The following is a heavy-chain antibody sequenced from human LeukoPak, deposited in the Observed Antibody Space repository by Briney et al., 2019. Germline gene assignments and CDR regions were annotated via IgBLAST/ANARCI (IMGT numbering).Heavy chain of an antibody. CDR2: IYTSGSS. D-gene: IGHD3-9*01. Sequence: SETLSLTCTVSGGSISSGSDYWSWIRQPAGKGLEWIGRIYTSGSSNYNPSLKSRVTISVDTSKNQFSLKLSSVTAADTAVYYCARADILTHFDYWGQGTLVTVSS. J-gene: IGHJ4*02. CDR3: ARADILTHFDY. V-gene: IGHV4-61*02. CDR1: GGSISSGSDY.